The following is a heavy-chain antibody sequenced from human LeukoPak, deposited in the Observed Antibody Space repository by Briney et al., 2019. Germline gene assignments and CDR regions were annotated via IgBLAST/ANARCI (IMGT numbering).Heavy chain of an antibody. J-gene: IGHJ4*02. CDR2: IWYDGSNK. D-gene: IGHD2-2*01. CDR1: GFTFSSYG. Sequence: GRSLRLSCVASGFTFSSYGMHCVRQAPGKGLEWVAVIWYDGSNKNCADSVKGRFTISRDNSKNTLYLQMNSLRAEDTAVYYCAKDSNESLDYWGQGTLVTVSS. CDR3: AKDSNESLDY. V-gene: IGHV3-33*06.